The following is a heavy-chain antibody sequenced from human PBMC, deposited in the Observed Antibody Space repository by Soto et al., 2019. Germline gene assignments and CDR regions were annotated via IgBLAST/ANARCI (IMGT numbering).Heavy chain of an antibody. J-gene: IGHJ5*02. D-gene: IGHD6-19*01. CDR1: GLSITDSEMG. CDR3: ARRHLAVAVSPWFDP. V-gene: IGHV2-26*01. Sequence: QVTLKESGPVLVKPTETLTLRCTVSGLSITDSEMGVRWISQPPGQPLEWLAHIDSSGEKSYRTFLKSRLAIAKATSKSQIVLTMTNMDPADTATYYCARRHLAVAVSPWFDPWGQGIPVTVSS. CDR2: IDSSGEK.